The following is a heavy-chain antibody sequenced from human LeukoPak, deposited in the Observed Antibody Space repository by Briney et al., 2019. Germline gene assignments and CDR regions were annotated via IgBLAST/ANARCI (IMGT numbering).Heavy chain of an antibody. J-gene: IGHJ6*02. Sequence: GRSLRLSCAASGFTFSSYAMHWVRQAPGKGLEWVAVISYDGSNKYYADSVKGRFTISRDNSKNTLYLQMNSLRAEDTAVYYCARESPHYYYGMDVWGQGTTVTVSS. CDR3: ARESPHYYYGMDV. V-gene: IGHV3-30*14. CDR1: GFTFSSYA. CDR2: ISYDGSNK.